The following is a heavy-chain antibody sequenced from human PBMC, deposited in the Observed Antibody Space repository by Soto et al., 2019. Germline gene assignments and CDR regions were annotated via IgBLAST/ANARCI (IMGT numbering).Heavy chain of an antibody. V-gene: IGHV4-61*01. J-gene: IGHJ6*02. Sequence: SETLSLTCTVSGGSVSSGSYYWSWIRQPPGKGLEWIGYIYYSGGTNYNPSLKSRVTISVDTSKNQFSLKLSSVTAADTAVYYCARGIEGWYQGRYYYGMDVWGQGTTVTVSS. CDR1: GGSVSSGSYY. CDR3: ARGIEGWYQGRYYYGMDV. CDR2: IYYSGGT. D-gene: IGHD6-19*01.